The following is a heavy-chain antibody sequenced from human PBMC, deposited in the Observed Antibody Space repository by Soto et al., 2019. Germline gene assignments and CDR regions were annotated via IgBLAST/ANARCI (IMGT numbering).Heavy chain of an antibody. CDR1: GGSISSGGYY. Sequence: PSETLSLTCTVSGGSISSGGYYWSWIRQHPGKGLEWIGYIYYSGSTYYNPSLKSRVTISVDTSKNQFSLKLSSVTAADTAVYYCARGEVLRYFDWLGWFDPWGQGTLVTVSS. CDR2: IYYSGST. V-gene: IGHV4-31*03. CDR3: ARGEVLRYFDWLGWFDP. J-gene: IGHJ5*02. D-gene: IGHD3-9*01.